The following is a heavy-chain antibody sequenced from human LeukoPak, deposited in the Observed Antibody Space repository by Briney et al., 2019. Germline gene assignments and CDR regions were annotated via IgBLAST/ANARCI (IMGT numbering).Heavy chain of an antibody. CDR3: AKEGGASRFDY. Sequence: SGGSLRLSCTVSGFTVSSNSMSWVRQAPGKGLEWVSFIYSGTIHYSDSVKGRFTIFRDNSKNTLYLQMNSLRAEDTAVYYCAKEGGASRFDYWGQGTLVTVSS. V-gene: IGHV3-66*03. D-gene: IGHD5-12*01. CDR2: IYSGTI. J-gene: IGHJ4*02. CDR1: GFTVSSNS.